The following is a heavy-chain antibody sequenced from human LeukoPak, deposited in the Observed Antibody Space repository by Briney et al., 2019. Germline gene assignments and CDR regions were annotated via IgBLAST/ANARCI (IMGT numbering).Heavy chain of an antibody. CDR2: IRSSGSTI. CDR1: GFTFSDYY. V-gene: IGHV3-11*04. CDR3: ARVDCSSTSCYEFDY. J-gene: IGHJ4*02. D-gene: IGHD2-2*01. Sequence: PGGSLRLSCAASGFTFSDYYMSWIRQAPGKGLEWVSYIRSSGSTIYYADSVEGRFTISRDNAKNSLYLQMNSLRAEDTAVYYCARVDCSSTSCYEFDYWGQGTLVTVSS.